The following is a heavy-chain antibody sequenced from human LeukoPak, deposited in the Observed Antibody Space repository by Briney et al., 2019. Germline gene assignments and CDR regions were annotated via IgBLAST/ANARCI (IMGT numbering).Heavy chain of an antibody. CDR3: ARAVTSTEGY. D-gene: IGHD4-17*01. CDR1: GFTFSRHW. CDR2: INEDGSGK. Sequence: GSLRLSCAASGFTFSRHWMTWVRQAPGKGLEWVASINEDGSGKRYVDSVKGRFTISRDNAQKSVYLEMNSLRAEDTAVYYCARAVTSTEGYWGQGTLVTVSS. J-gene: IGHJ4*02. V-gene: IGHV3-7*03.